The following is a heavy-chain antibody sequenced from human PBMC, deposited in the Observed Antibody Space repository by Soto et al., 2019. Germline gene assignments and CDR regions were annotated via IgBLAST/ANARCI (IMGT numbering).Heavy chain of an antibody. CDR2: IYYSGST. J-gene: IGHJ2*01. CDR3: ARSSLGSYCGKGDHWYFDL. Sequence: QVQLQESGPGLVKPSQTLSLTCTVSGGSISSGGYYWSWIRQHPGKGLEWIGYIYYSGSTYYNPSLKSRGTISVDTAKNQFSLKLSSVTAADTAVYYCARSSLGSYCGKGDHWYFDLWGRGTLVTVSS. D-gene: IGHD1-26*01. V-gene: IGHV4-31*03. CDR1: GGSISSGGYY.